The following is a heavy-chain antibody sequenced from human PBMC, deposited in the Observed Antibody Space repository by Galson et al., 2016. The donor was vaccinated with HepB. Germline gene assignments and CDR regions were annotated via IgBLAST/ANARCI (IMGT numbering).Heavy chain of an antibody. CDR3: ATESKDVVYGLDV. CDR1: GFKFSENA. V-gene: IGHV3-33*03. D-gene: IGHD3-16*01. J-gene: IGHJ6*02. CDR2: IWYDGSIK. Sequence: SLRLSCATSGFKFSENAMHWVRQAPGKGLEWVSVIWYDGSIKYYTDSVKGRFTISRDNSKNTLYLQMTNLRAEDTAVYKCATESKDVVYGLDVWGQGTTVTVSS.